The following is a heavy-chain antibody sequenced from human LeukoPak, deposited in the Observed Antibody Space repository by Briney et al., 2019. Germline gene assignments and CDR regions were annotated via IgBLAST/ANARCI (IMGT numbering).Heavy chain of an antibody. CDR1: GYSFTSYW. D-gene: IGHD5-18*01. CDR3: ARRLDTAMYATTDAFDI. V-gene: IGHV5-51*01. Sequence: GESLKISCKGSGYSFTSYWIGWVRQMPGKGLEWMGIIYPGDSDTRYSPSFQGQVTISADKSISTACLQWSSLKASDTAMYYCARRLDTAMYATTDAFDIWGQGTMVTVSS. CDR2: IYPGDSDT. J-gene: IGHJ3*02.